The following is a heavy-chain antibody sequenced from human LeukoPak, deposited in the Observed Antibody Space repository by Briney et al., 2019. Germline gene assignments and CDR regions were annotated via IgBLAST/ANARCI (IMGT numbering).Heavy chain of an antibody. Sequence: SETLPLTCTVSVGSISSYYWSWIRQPPGKGLEWIGYIYYSGSTNYNPSLKSRVTISVDTSKNQFSLKLSSVTAADTAVYYCERTKSLSGVDYWGQGTLVTVS. V-gene: IGHV4-59*01. D-gene: IGHD3-10*01. CDR3: ERTKSLSGVDY. CDR2: IYYSGST. CDR1: VGSISSYY. J-gene: IGHJ4*02.